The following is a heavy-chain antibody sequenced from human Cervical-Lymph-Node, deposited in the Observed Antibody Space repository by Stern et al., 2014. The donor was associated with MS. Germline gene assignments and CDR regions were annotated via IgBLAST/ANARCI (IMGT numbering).Heavy chain of an antibody. CDR3: ARGRPATDY. CDR1: GGTFSSYV. J-gene: IGHJ4*02. CDR2: IIPIFGTT. V-gene: IGHV1-69*06. Sequence: VQLEESGAEVKKPGSSVKVSCKASGGTFSSYVISWVRQAPGQGLEWMGGIIPIFGTTNYSQKFQGRVTITADKSTSTVYMKLNSLRSEATALYYGARGRPATDYWGQGTLVTVSS.